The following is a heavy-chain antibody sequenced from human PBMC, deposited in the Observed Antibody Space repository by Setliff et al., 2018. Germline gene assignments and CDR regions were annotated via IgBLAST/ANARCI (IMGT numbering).Heavy chain of an antibody. D-gene: IGHD3-16*01. V-gene: IGHV3-74*01. CDR3: ATGGGQYYDR. CDR1: GFTFGDYA. CDR2: VNSDGSST. J-gene: IGHJ2*01. Sequence: PGGSLRLSCTASGFTFGDYAMSWVRQAPGKGLVWVSRVNSDGSSTIYADSVKGRFTISRDNAENTLYLQMNSLRPDDTALYYCATGGGQYYDRWGRGTLVTVSS.